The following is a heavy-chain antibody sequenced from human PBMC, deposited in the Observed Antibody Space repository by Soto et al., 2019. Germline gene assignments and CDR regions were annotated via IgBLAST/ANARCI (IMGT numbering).Heavy chain of an antibody. Sequence: SLRLSCAASGFTFSDYYMSWIRQAPGKGLEWVSYISSSGSTIYYADSVKGRFTISRDNAKNSLYLQMNSLRAEDTAVYYCARDRCSGGSCPTRPVIRKDDYWGLGTLVTVSS. CDR3: ARDRCSGGSCPTRPVIRKDDY. CDR2: ISSSGSTI. D-gene: IGHD2-15*01. J-gene: IGHJ4*02. CDR1: GFTFSDYY. V-gene: IGHV3-11*01.